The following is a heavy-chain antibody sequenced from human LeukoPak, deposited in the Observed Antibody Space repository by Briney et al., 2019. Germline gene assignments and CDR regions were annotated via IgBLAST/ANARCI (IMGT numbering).Heavy chain of an antibody. Sequence: ASVKVSCKASGYTFTSYNINWVRQATGQGLEWMGWMNPNSGYTVYAQKFQGRVTMTRNTSISTAYMELSSLRSEDTAVYYCARELDWYMDVWGKGTTVTVSS. D-gene: IGHD3-9*01. CDR2: MNPNSGYT. J-gene: IGHJ6*03. V-gene: IGHV1-8*01. CDR1: GYTFTSYN. CDR3: ARELDWYMDV.